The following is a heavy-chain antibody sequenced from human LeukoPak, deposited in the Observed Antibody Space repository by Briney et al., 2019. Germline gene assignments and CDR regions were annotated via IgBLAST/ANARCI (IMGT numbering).Heavy chain of an antibody. V-gene: IGHV3-23*01. Sequence: PGGSLRLSCAVSGFTLNNYGMNWVRQAPGKGLEWVSGFGVGGDDTHYADSVRGRFSISRDNSRTTMYLQMNSLRADDTALYFCARGFEDFDYWGQGTLVTVSS. D-gene: IGHD3-10*01. CDR2: FGVGGDDT. CDR1: GFTLNNYG. CDR3: ARGFEDFDY. J-gene: IGHJ4*02.